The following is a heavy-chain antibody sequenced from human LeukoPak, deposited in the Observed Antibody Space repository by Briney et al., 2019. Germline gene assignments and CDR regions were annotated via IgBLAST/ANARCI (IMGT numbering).Heavy chain of an antibody. CDR1: GYTFSAYH. CDR2: IYPPTGGT. D-gene: IGHD3-16*01. CDR3: VRENWYYDH. J-gene: IGHJ4*02. Sequence: ASVKVSCKTSGYTFSAYHVHWLRQAPGQGLEFMGWIYPPTGGTGLAEKFQGRVIMTRDTSITTAYMELSGLNFDDTAVYYCVRENWYYDHWGQGTLVTVSS. V-gene: IGHV1-2*02.